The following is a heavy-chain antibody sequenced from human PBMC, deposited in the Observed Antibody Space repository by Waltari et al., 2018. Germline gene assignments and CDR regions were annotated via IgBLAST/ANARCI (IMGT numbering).Heavy chain of an antibody. CDR2: IYYRGST. D-gene: IGHD2-15*01. V-gene: IGHV4-31*03. CDR1: GGSISSGGYY. J-gene: IGHJ4*02. Sequence: QVQLQESGPGLVKPSQTLSLTCTVAGGSISSGGYYWSWIRQHPGKGLELIGYIYYRGSTYYNPSLKSRVTISVDPSKNQFSLKLSSVTAADTAVYYCATFRLGYCSGGSCYSTFDYWGQGTLVTVSS. CDR3: ATFRLGYCSGGSCYSTFDY.